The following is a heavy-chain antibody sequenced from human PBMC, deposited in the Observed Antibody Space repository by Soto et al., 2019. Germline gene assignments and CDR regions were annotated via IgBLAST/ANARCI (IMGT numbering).Heavy chain of an antibody. Sequence: ASVKVSCKASGYTFTSYGISWVRQAPGQGLEWMGWISAYNGITNYAQKLQGRVTMTTDTSTSTAYMELRSLRSDDTAVYYCARDSLWFGELSKDYYYYMDVWGKGTTVTVSS. D-gene: IGHD3-10*01. V-gene: IGHV1-18*01. CDR2: ISAYNGIT. CDR3: ARDSLWFGELSKDYYYYMDV. J-gene: IGHJ6*03. CDR1: GYTFTSYG.